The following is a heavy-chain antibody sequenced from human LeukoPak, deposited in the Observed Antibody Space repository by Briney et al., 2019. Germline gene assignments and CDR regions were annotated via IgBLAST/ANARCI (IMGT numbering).Heavy chain of an antibody. Sequence: SETLSLTCSVAGGSIIIDNWNWIRQPPGKRLGWIGYIYGSGNIKYNPSLKSRVTMSLDTSKNQFSLDLSSVTAADAALYYCARSPATYSSSWFGPRLDWYFDLWGRGTLVTVSS. CDR3: ARSPATYSSSWFGPRLDWYFDL. J-gene: IGHJ2*01. V-gene: IGHV4-59*01. CDR2: IYGSGNI. D-gene: IGHD6-13*01. CDR1: GGSIIIDN.